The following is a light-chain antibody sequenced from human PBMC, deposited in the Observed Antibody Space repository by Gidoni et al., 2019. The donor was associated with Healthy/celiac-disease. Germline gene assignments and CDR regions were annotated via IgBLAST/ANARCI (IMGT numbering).Light chain of an antibody. CDR2: GAS. V-gene: IGKV3-20*01. Sequence: EIVLTQSPGTLPLSPGERATLSCRASQSVSSSYLAWYQQKPGQAPRLLIYGASSRATGIPDRFSGSESGTDFTLTISRLEPEDFAVYYCQQYGSSPPITFGQGTRLEIK. J-gene: IGKJ5*01. CDR3: QQYGSSPPIT. CDR1: QSVSSSY.